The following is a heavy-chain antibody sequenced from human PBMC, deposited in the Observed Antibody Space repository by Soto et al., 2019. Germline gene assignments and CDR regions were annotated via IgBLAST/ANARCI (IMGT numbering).Heavy chain of an antibody. D-gene: IGHD1-1*01. CDR1: GFTFSNYA. Sequence: GGSLRLSCAASGFTFSNYAMHWVRQAPGKGLEWVALTSYDGNNEYYTDSVKGRFTISRDNSKNTLFLQMSSPRPEDTAVYYGATGKWVFNWATYYFDYCGQGALVTVYS. CDR3: ATGKWVFNWATYYFDY. V-gene: IGHV3-30*03. J-gene: IGHJ4*02. CDR2: TSYDGNNE.